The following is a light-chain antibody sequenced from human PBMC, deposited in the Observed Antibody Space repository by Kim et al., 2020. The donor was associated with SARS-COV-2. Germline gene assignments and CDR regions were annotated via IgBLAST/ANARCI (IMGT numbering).Light chain of an antibody. V-gene: IGLV7-43*01. CDR2: TTN. CDR1: TGAVTSDYY. Sequence: QTVVTQEPSLSVSPGGTVTLTCASSTGAVTSDYYPSWFQQKPGQAPRALIYTTNNKHSWTPARFSGSLLGGKAALTLSGVQPEDEAEYYCLLYYDDEWIFGGGTKLTVL. J-gene: IGLJ2*01. CDR3: LLYYDDEWI.